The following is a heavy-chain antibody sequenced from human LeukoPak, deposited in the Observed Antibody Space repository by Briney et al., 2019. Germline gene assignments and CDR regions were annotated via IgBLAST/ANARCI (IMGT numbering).Heavy chain of an antibody. CDR2: IYYSGST. CDR3: ARGLPMIVVRWGAIDY. J-gene: IGHJ4*02. V-gene: IGHV4-59*12. D-gene: IGHD3-22*01. Sequence: SETLSLTCTVSGGSISSYYWSWIRQPPGKGLEWIGYIYYSGSTNYNPSLKSRVTISVDTSKNQFSLKLSSVTAADTAVYYCARGLPMIVVRWGAIDYWGQGTLVTVSS. CDR1: GGSISSYY.